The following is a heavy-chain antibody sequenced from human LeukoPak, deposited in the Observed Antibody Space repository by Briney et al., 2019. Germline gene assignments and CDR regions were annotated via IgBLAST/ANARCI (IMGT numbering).Heavy chain of an antibody. J-gene: IGHJ4*02. CDR2: IYYSGST. Sequence: SETLSLTCTVSGGSISSYYWSWIRQPPGKGLEWIGYIYYSGSTNYNPSLKSRVTISVDSSKNQFSLKLSSVTAADTAVYYCARESPPYSGSYIDYWGQGTLVTVSS. CDR3: ARESPPYSGSYIDY. D-gene: IGHD1-26*01. CDR1: GGSISSYY. V-gene: IGHV4-59*01.